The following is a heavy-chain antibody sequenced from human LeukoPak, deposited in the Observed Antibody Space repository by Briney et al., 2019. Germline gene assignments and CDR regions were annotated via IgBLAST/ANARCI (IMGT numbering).Heavy chain of an antibody. Sequence: GSLRLSCAASGFTVSSNYMSWVRQAPGKGLEWVSVIYSGGSTYYADSVKGRFITSRDNSKNTLYLQMNSLRAEDTAVYYCARAGQYYFDYWGQGTLVTVTS. J-gene: IGHJ4*02. CDR2: IYSGGST. CDR3: ARAGQYYFDY. V-gene: IGHV3-53*01. D-gene: IGHD4-11*01. CDR1: GFTVSSNY.